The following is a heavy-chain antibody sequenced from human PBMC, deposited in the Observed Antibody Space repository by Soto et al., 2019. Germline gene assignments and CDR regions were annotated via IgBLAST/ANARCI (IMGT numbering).Heavy chain of an antibody. CDR1: GFTFSDYY. J-gene: IGHJ4*02. Sequence: QVQLVESGGGLVKSGGSLRLSCAASGFTFSDYYMSWIRQAPGKGLEWVSYISSSGSYTNYADSVKGRCTIARDNAKNSLYLQMNSLRAEDTAVYCCARDRSSDIVVVPAAMHNSGDTNVEHFDYWGQGTLVTVSS. D-gene: IGHD2-2*01. CDR3: ARDRSSDIVVVPAAMHNSGDTNVEHFDY. CDR2: ISSSGSYT. V-gene: IGHV3-11*05.